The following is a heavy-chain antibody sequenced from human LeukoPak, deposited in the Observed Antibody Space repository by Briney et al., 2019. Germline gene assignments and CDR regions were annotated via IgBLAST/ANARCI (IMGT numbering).Heavy chain of an antibody. CDR1: GFTFSSYA. D-gene: IGHD6-6*01. V-gene: IGHV3-23*01. CDR3: AKVYSSSSRGPFDP. J-gene: IGHJ5*02. Sequence: WGTLRLSCAASGFTFSSYAMSRVGQAPGKGLEWVSAISGSGGSTYYADSVKGRFTISRDNSKNTLYLQMNSLRAEDTAVYYCAKVYSSSSRGPFDPWGQGTLVTVSS. CDR2: ISGSGGST.